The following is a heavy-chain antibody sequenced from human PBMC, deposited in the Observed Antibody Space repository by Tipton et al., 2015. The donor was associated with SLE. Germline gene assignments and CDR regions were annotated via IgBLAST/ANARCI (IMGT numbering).Heavy chain of an antibody. CDR2: IYYSGST. V-gene: IGHV4-59*01. Sequence: TLSLTCTVSGGSISGYFWSWIRQPPGKGLEWIGYIYYSGSTNYNPSLKSRVTISVDTSKNQFSLKLSSVTAADTAVYYCARGPRGYYYYMDVWGNGTTVTVS. CDR1: GGSISGYF. J-gene: IGHJ6*03. CDR3: ARGPRGYYYYMDV.